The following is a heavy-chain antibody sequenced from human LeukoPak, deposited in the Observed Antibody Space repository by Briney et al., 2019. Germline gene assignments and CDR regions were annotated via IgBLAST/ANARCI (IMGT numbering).Heavy chain of an antibody. V-gene: IGHV3-53*01. J-gene: IGHJ4*02. CDR1: GFTVSSNY. Sequence: GGSLRLSCAASGFTVSSNYMSWVRQAPGKGLEWVSIIYSGGSTYYADSVKGRFTISRDNAKNSLYLQMSSLRAEDTAVYYCARDYASDYWGQGTLVTVSS. CDR3: ARDYASDY. D-gene: IGHD3-10*01. CDR2: IYSGGST.